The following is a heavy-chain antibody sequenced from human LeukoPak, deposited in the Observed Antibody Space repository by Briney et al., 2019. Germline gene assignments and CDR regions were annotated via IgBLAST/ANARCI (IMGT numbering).Heavy chain of an antibody. Sequence: GGSLRLSCAASGFTFRIYAMTWVRQAPGKGPEWVSAIGASGATFYADSVKGRFTISRDNSKNTLHLQMNSLRTEDTAVYYCAKNYHDNTAYFSWAFDKWGQGTMVTLSS. J-gene: IGHJ3*02. D-gene: IGHD3-22*01. CDR3: AKNYHDNTAYFSWAFDK. CDR2: IGASGAT. CDR1: GFTFRIYA. V-gene: IGHV3-23*01.